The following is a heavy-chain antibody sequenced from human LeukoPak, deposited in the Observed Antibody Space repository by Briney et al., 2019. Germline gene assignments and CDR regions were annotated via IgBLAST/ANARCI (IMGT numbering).Heavy chain of an antibody. D-gene: IGHD3-3*01. CDR3: ARVGFDDFWSGYLISDAFDI. CDR2: IYYSGST. V-gene: IGHV4-30-4*08. Sequence: PSQTLSLTCTVSGGSISSGDYYSSWIRQPPGKGLEWIGYIYYSGSTYYYPSLKSRVTISVDTSKNQFSLKLSFVTAADTAVYYCARVGFDDFWSGYLISDAFDIWGQGTMVTVSS. J-gene: IGHJ3*02. CDR1: GGSISSGDYY.